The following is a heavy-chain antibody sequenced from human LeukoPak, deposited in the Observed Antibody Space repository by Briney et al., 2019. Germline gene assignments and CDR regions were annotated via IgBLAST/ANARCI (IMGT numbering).Heavy chain of an antibody. CDR2: INPSGGST. V-gene: IGHV1-46*01. CDR1: GYTFTSYY. J-gene: IGHJ4*02. Sequence: ASVKVSCKASGYTFTSYYMHWVRQAPGQGLEWMGIINPSGGSTSYAQKFQGRVTMTRDTSTSTVYMELSSLRSEDTAVYYCAASDYDFWSGYPDYFDYWGQGTLVTVSS. CDR3: AASDYDFWSGYPDYFDY. D-gene: IGHD3-3*01.